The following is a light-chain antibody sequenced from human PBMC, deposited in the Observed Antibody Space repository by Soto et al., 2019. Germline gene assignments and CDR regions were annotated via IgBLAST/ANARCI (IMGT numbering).Light chain of an antibody. CDR1: SSNIGAGYD. CDR3: QSYDSSLRGWV. J-gene: IGLJ3*02. V-gene: IGLV1-40*01. CDR2: GNS. Sequence: QSVLTQPPSVSGAPGQWVTISCTGSSSNIGAGYDVHWYQQLPGTAPKLLIYGNSNRPSGVPDRFSGSKSGTSASLAITGLQAEDEADYYCQSYDSSLRGWVFGGGTKLTVL.